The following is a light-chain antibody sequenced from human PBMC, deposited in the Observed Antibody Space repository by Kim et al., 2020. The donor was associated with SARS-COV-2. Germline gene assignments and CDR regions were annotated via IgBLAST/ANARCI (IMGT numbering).Light chain of an antibody. J-gene: IGKJ2*03. CDR1: RSVSSNY. Sequence: LAPGERATSACRARRSVSSNYLAWYQQKPGQAPRLLIYGVSGRASGIADRLSGSGSGTDFTLTITRLEPEDFAVYYCQHYGSSPYSFGQGTKLEI. CDR3: QHYGSSPYS. V-gene: IGKV3-20*01. CDR2: GVS.